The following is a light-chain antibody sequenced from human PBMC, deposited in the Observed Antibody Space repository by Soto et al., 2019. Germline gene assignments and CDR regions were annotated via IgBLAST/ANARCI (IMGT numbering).Light chain of an antibody. CDR3: IHSTHWRALT. CDR1: QSLVYSDGNTY. Sequence: DVVMTQSPLSLPVTLGQPASTSCRSSQSLVYSDGNTYLNWFQKRPGQSPRRLIYKVSNRDSGVSDRFNGSGSGTAFTLTISRVEAEDGGLYYYIHSTHWRALTFGGGTQVAIK. J-gene: IGKJ4*01. CDR2: KVS. V-gene: IGKV2-30*01.